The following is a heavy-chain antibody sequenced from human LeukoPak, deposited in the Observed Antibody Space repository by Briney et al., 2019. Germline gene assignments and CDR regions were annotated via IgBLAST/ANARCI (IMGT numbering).Heavy chain of an antibody. Sequence: SVKVSCKASGGTFSSYAISWVRQAPGQGLEWMGGIIPIFGTANYAQKFQGRVTITADESTSTAYMELSSLRSEDTAVYYCARAIENYDILTGPSHEYFQHWGQGTLVTVSS. CDR2: IIPIFGTA. J-gene: IGHJ1*01. D-gene: IGHD3-9*01. CDR1: GGTFSSYA. V-gene: IGHV1-69*13. CDR3: ARAIENYDILTGPSHEYFQH.